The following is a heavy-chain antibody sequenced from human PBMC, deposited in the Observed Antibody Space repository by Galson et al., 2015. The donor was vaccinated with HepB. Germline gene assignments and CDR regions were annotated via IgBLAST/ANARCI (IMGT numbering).Heavy chain of an antibody. CDR1: GGTFSSYA. Sequence: SVKVSCKASGGTFSSYAISWVRQAPGQGLEWMGGIIPIFGTANYAQKFQGGVTMTRDTSISTAYMELSRLRSDDTAVYYCARGRYGDYLWEIDYWGQGTLVTVSS. CDR2: IIPIFGTA. V-gene: IGHV1-69*05. CDR3: ARGRYGDYLWEIDY. J-gene: IGHJ4*02. D-gene: IGHD4-17*01.